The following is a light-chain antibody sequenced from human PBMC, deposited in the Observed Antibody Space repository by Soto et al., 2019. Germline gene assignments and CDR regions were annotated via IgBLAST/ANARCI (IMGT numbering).Light chain of an antibody. J-gene: IGKJ3*01. Sequence: DIPLTQSPSFLSASVGDRVTISCRASQGISSYLACYQQKPGKAPKLLIYGASSLQGGVPFRFSGSGSGTEFTLTISSLQPEDFATYYCQQLSDYFIFTFSPGTKLDIK. CDR2: GAS. V-gene: IGKV1-9*01. CDR3: QQLSDYFIFT. CDR1: QGISSY.